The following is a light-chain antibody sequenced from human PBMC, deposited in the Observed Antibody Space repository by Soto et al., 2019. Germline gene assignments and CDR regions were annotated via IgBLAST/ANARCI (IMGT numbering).Light chain of an antibody. J-gene: IGKJ1*01. V-gene: IGKV3-15*01. CDR1: QSVSSN. Sequence: EIVMTQSPATLSVSPGERATLSCRASQSVSSNLAWYQQKPGQAPRLLIYGASTRATGIPARFSGSGSGTEFTLTISSLLSDDFAVYYCKQYNNWRTFVQVT. CDR2: GAS. CDR3: KQYNNWRT.